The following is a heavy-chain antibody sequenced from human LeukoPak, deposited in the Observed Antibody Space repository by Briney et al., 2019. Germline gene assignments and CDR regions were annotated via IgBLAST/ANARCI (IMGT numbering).Heavy chain of an antibody. Sequence: PWGSLRLSCAASGFTFSSYGMHWVRQAPGKGLEWVAFIRYDGSNKYYADSVKGRFTISRDNSKNTLYPQMNSLRAEDTAVYYCAKDALSRAVAGTMFDYWGQGTLVTVSS. D-gene: IGHD6-19*01. CDR1: GFTFSSYG. J-gene: IGHJ4*02. CDR3: AKDALSRAVAGTMFDY. CDR2: IRYDGSNK. V-gene: IGHV3-30*02.